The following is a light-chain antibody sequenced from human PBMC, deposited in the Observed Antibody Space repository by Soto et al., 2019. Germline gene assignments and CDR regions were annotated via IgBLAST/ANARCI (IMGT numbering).Light chain of an antibody. CDR2: GAC. CDR3: QQYSRSPT. Sequence: EIVLTPCPITLSLSPGDRGTLSCGASQRFGSSNLGWHQQKAGPAPSLIIYGACSRASGLPDRFSGSGSATDFPLTISRLAPEYFAVYYRQQYSRSPTFGQGTKVDIK. V-gene: IGKV3-20*01. J-gene: IGKJ1*01. CDR1: QRFGSSN.